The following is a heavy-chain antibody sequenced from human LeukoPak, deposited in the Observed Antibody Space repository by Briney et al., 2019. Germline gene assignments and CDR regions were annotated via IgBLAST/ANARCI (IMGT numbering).Heavy chain of an antibody. V-gene: IGHV4-59*01. CDR2: IYYSGST. CDR3: ARGVRYCSGGSCDHDAFDI. CDR1: GGSISSYY. Sequence: PSQTLSLTCTVSGGSISSYYCSWIRQPPGKGLEWIGYIYYSGSTNYNPSLKSRVTTSVDTSKNQFSLKLISVTAADTAVYYCARGVRYCSGGSCDHDAFDIWGQGTMVTVSS. D-gene: IGHD2-15*01. J-gene: IGHJ3*02.